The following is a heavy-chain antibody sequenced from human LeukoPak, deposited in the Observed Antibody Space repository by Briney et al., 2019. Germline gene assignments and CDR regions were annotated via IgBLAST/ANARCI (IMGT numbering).Heavy chain of an antibody. V-gene: IGHV3-30*18. D-gene: IGHD2-2*01. CDR2: ISYDGSYK. CDR1: GFTFSSFG. CDR3: GKERWEYCSSAGCPLFDS. Sequence: GGSLRLSCAASGFTFSSFGMHWVRQAPGKGLEWVAVISYDGSYKNYADSVQGRFSISRDNPKNTLYLQMNTLSAEDTAVYYCGKERWEYCSSAGCPLFDSWGQGTLITVSS. J-gene: IGHJ4*02.